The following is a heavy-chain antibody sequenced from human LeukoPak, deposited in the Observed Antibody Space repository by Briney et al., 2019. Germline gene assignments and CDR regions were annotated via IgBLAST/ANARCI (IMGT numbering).Heavy chain of an antibody. CDR2: ISSSSSTI. Sequence: GGSLRLSCAASEFTFSSYSMNWVRQAPGKGLGWVSYISSSSSTIYYADSVKGRFTISRDNAKNSLYLQMNSLRDEDTAVYYCARAPYSHFDYWGQGTLVTVSS. D-gene: IGHD2-21*01. V-gene: IGHV3-48*02. CDR1: EFTFSSYS. CDR3: ARAPYSHFDY. J-gene: IGHJ4*02.